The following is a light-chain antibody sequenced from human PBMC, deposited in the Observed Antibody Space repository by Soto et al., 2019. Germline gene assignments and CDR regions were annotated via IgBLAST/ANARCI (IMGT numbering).Light chain of an antibody. CDR2: EGS. CDR1: SSDVGSYNL. J-gene: IGLJ1*01. V-gene: IGLV2-23*03. Sequence: QSALTQPASVSGSPGQSITISCTGTSSDVGSYNLVSWYQQHPGKAPKLMIYEGSKRPSGVPNRFSGSKSGNTASLTISGLQAEDEADYYCCSYAGSSTFVVFGTGTKVTVL. CDR3: CSYAGSSTFVV.